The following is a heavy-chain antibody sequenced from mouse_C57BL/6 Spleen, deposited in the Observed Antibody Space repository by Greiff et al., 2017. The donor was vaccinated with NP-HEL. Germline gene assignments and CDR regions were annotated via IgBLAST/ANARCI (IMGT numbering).Heavy chain of an antibody. CDR2: IHPNSGST. CDR1: GYTFTSYW. V-gene: IGHV1-64*01. CDR3: VEGGYYGNPGAY. J-gene: IGHJ3*01. D-gene: IGHD2-1*01. Sequence: QVQLQQPGAELVKPGASVKLSCKASGYTFTSYWMHWVKQRPGQGLEWIGMIHPNSGSTNYNEKFKSKATLTVDKSSSTAYMQLSSLTSEDSAVYYCVEGGYYGNPGAYWGQGTLVTVSA.